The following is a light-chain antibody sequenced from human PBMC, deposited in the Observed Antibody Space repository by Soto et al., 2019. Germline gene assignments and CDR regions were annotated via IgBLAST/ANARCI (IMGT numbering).Light chain of an antibody. V-gene: IGLV2-23*01. J-gene: IGLJ1*01. Sequence: QSVLTQPASMSGSPGQSITISCTGTSSDVGDYNLVSWYQQHPGKAPKLMIYEGSKRPSGVSNRFSGSKSGNTASLTISILQAEDEADYYCCSYAGSSTYVFGTGTKVTVL. CDR1: SSDVGDYNL. CDR2: EGS. CDR3: CSYAGSSTYV.